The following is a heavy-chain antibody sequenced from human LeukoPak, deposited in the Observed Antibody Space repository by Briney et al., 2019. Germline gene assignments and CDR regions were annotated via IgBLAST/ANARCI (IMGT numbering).Heavy chain of an antibody. V-gene: IGHV1-2*02. CDR2: INPNSSGT. J-gene: IGHJ6*03. CDR3: AREIDILTGPAYYYYYMDV. D-gene: IGHD3-9*01. Sequence: PGASVKVSCKASGYTFTGYYMHWVRQAPGQGLEWMGWINPNSSGTNYAQKFQGRVTMTRDTSISTAYMELSRLRSDDTAVYYCAREIDILTGPAYYYYYMDVWGKGTTVTISS. CDR1: GYTFTGYY.